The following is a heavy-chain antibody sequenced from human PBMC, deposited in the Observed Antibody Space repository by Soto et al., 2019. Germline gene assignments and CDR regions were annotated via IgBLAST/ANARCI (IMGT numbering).Heavy chain of an antibody. CDR2: IYYSGST. D-gene: IGHD3-22*01. Sequence: SETLSLTCTFNCSSITSSIYYWAWIRKPPVKGFEWIGSIYYSGSTYYNPSLKSRVTISVDTSKNQFSLKLSSVTAADTAVYYCARRLYYDSSGFEGGGMDVWGQGTTVT. CDR1: CSSITSSIYY. CDR3: ARRLYYDSSGFEGGGMDV. J-gene: IGHJ6*02. V-gene: IGHV4-39*01.